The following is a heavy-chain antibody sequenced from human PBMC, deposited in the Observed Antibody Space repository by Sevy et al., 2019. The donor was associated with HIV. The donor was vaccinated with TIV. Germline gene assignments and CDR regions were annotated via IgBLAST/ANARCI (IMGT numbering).Heavy chain of an antibody. V-gene: IGHV1-18*01. CDR2: ISAYNGNT. J-gene: IGHJ4*02. D-gene: IGHD3-16*02. CDR3: ARALNYDYIWGSYRSFDY. Sequence: ASVKVSCKASGYTFTSYGISWVRQAPGQGLEWMGWISAYNGNTNYAQKLQGRVTMTTDTSTSTAYMELRSLGSDDTAVYYCARALNYDYIWGSYRSFDYWGQGTLVTVSS. CDR1: GYTFTSYG.